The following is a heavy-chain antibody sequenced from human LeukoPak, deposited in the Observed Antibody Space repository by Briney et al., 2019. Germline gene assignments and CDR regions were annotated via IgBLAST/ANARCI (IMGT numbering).Heavy chain of an antibody. D-gene: IGHD6-19*01. Sequence: TSSETLSLTCTVSGGSISSSSYYWGWIRQPPGKGLEWIGSIYYSGSTNYNPSLKSRVTISADTSKNQFSLKLSSVTAADTAVYYCARRGPGEQWLVSDYYYYMDVWGKGTTVTVSS. CDR2: IYYSGST. CDR1: GGSISSSSYY. J-gene: IGHJ6*03. V-gene: IGHV4-39*07. CDR3: ARRGPGEQWLVSDYYYYMDV.